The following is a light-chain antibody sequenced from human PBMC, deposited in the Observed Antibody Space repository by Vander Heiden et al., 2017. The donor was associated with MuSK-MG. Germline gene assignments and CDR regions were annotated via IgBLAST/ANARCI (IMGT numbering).Light chain of an antibody. V-gene: IGLV2-14*03. J-gene: IGLJ2*01. Sequence: PGPSITISCTGSSSDVGAYKYVSWYQHRPGKAPKLIIYDVSNRPSGVSNRFSGSKSGNTASLTISGHQAEDEADYYCSSYTGSSTLVLFGGGTKLTVL. CDR1: SSDVGAYKY. CDR3: SSYTGSSTLVL. CDR2: DVS.